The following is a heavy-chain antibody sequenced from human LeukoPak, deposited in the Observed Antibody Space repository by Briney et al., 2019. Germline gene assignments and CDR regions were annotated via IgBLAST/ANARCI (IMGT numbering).Heavy chain of an antibody. V-gene: IGHV1-69*13. CDR1: GGTFSSYA. CDR2: IIPIFGTA. CDR3: ARDSGSFDGI. D-gene: IGHD1-26*01. J-gene: IGHJ3*02. Sequence: GASVKVSCKASGGTFSSYAISWVRQAPGQGLEWMGGIIPIFGTANYAQRFQGRVTITADESTSTAYMELSSLRSEDTAVYYCARDSGSFDGIWGQGTMVTVSS.